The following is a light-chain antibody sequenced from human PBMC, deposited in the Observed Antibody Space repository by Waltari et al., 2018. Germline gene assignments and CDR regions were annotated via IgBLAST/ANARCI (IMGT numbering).Light chain of an antibody. CDR3: QQYDGSVVT. V-gene: IGKV3-20*01. CDR1: QTITGSW. Sequence: EFVLTQSPGTLSVSPGQRVTVPCRASQTITGSWLTWYHQKPGQAPRLLIYGASNRAPGIPDRFSGSGSGTDFTLTISRLEPEDSAVYYCQQYDGSVVTFGGGTKVEIK. J-gene: IGKJ4*01. CDR2: GAS.